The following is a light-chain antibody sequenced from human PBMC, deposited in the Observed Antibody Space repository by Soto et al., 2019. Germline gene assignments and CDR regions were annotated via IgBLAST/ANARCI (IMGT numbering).Light chain of an antibody. CDR2: GAS. Sequence: EVVWTKAQHTLSLSPGERTTLSCRASQTISNSHLAWHQQKPGQAPRLLIFGASNRAAGIPDRFSGSGSGTDFTLTIYRLEPEHYAVYHCQQYDRSPLTFGGGTKVDIK. V-gene: IGKV3-20*01. CDR1: QTISNSH. CDR3: QQYDRSPLT. J-gene: IGKJ4*02.